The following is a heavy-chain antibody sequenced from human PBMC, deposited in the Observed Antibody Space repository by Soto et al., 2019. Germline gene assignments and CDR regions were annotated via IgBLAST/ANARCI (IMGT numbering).Heavy chain of an antibody. V-gene: IGHV3-30*18. D-gene: IGHD3-3*01. Sequence: QPGGSLRLSCAASGFTFSSYGMHWVRQAPGKGLEWVAVISYDGSNKYYADSVKGRFTISRDNSKNTLYLQMNSLRAEDTAVYYCAKVQSSVLRFLEWLPIKTDFDYWGQGTLVTVSS. CDR3: AKVQSSVLRFLEWLPIKTDFDY. CDR2: ISYDGSNK. J-gene: IGHJ4*02. CDR1: GFTFSSYG.